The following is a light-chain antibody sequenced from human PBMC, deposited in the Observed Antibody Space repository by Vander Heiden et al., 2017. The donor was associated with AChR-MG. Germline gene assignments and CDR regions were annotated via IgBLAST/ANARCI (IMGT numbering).Light chain of an antibody. CDR2: KAS. V-gene: IGKV1-5*03. CDR3: QQENSYPWT. CDR1: QSISSW. J-gene: IGKJ1*01. Sequence: DIQMTQSPSTLSASVGDRVTITCRASQSISSWLAWYQQKPGKAPKLLIYKASSLESGVPSRFSGSGSGTEFTLTISSRQPDDFATYYCQQENSYPWTFGQRTKVEIK.